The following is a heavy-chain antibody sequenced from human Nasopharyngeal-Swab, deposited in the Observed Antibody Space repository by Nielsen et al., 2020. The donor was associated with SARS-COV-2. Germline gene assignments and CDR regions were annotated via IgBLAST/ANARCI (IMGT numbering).Heavy chain of an antibody. CDR2: LYYTGSA. Sequence: SETLSLTCTVSGGSIMSSSYYWGWVRQPPGKGLEWIGVLYYTGSAHYSPSLKSRVTISVDTSRNQFFLRVASVAAEDTAVYYCARQTGMDVWGQGTSVTVSS. V-gene: IGHV4-39*01. CDR3: ARQTGMDV. CDR1: GGSIMSSSYY. J-gene: IGHJ6*02.